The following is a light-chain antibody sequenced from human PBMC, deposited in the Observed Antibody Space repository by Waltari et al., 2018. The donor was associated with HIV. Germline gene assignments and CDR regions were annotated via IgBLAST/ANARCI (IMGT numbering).Light chain of an antibody. CDR2: EVS. CDR1: SSDVGNYTY. V-gene: IGLV2-8*01. J-gene: IGLJ2*01. Sequence: QSALTQPPSASGSPGQSVTISCTGTSSDVGNYTYVPWYQQLPGHAPKLMIFEVSRRPSGVPHRFSGSKSGTTASLTVSGLQAEDEADYYCTSYGGINNYVVFGGGTKLTVL. CDR3: TSYGGINNYVV.